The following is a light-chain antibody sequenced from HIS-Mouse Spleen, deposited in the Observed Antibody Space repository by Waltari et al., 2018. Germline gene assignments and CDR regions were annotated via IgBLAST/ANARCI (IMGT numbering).Light chain of an antibody. CDR2: EGS. Sequence: QSALTQPASVSGSPGQSLTISCPGTRSYVGIYNLVSGYQQHPGKAPKLMIYEGSKRPSGVSNRFAGSKSGNTASLTISGLQAEDEADYYCCSYAGSSTWVFGGGTKLTVL. V-gene: IGLV2-23*01. CDR1: RSYVGIYNL. CDR3: CSYAGSSTWV. J-gene: IGLJ2*01.